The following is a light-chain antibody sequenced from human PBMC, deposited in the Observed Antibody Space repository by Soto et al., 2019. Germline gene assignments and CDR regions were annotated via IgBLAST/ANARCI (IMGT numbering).Light chain of an antibody. J-gene: IGKJ5*01. Sequence: EIVLTQSPATLSVSLGESATLSCGASQTVSSRYLAWYQQRPGLAPRLLMYDASSRAAGIPDRFSGSGSGTDFTLTISRLEPEDFAVYYCQKRSNWPRITFGQGTRLEIK. CDR3: QKRSNWPRIT. CDR1: QTVSSRY. V-gene: IGKV3D-20*02. CDR2: DAS.